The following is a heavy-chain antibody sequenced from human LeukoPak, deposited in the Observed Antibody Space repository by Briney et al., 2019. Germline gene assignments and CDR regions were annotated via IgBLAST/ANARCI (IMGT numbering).Heavy chain of an antibody. CDR1: GGTFSSYA. Sequence: SVKVSCKASGGTFSSYAISWVRQAPGQGLEWMGGIIPIFGTANYAQKFQGRVTITADESTSTAYMELSSLRAEDTAVYYCAKVELRGQWLADYWGQGTLVTVSS. J-gene: IGHJ4*02. V-gene: IGHV1-69*13. CDR3: AKVELRGQWLADY. CDR2: IIPIFGTA. D-gene: IGHD6-19*01.